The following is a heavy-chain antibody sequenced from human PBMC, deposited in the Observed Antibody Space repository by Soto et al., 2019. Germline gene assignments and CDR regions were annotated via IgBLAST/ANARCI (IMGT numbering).Heavy chain of an antibody. J-gene: IGHJ4*02. CDR3: GQISYCGGDCSSYC. Sequence: LRLPCPAAPFTQSNLAMTWARQAPEKGLEWVSSIGSHISAGAGTTFYADPMKGQFNISRDNSKHTVILHPKRSTAQDPAVYFCGQISYCGGDCSSYCWGRGTQVTVCS. V-gene: IGHV3-23*01. D-gene: IGHD2-21*02. CDR2: IGSHISAGAGTT. CDR1: PFTQSNLA.